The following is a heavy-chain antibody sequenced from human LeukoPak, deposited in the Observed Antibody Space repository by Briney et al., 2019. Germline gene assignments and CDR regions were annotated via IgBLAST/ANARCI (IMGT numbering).Heavy chain of an antibody. V-gene: IGHV4-59*01. CDR2: IYYSGST. CDR3: VRANYFDY. Sequence: KPSEPLSLTCTVSGGSISSYYWSWTRQPPGKGLEWIGDIYYSGSTNYNPSLKSRVTISVDTSTNQFSLKLTSVTAADTAVYYCVRANYFDYWGQGTLVTVSS. J-gene: IGHJ4*02. CDR1: GGSISSYY.